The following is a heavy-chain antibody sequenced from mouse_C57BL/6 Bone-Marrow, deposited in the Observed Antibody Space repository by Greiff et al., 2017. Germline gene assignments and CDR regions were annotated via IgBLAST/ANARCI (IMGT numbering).Heavy chain of an antibody. Sequence: EVQGVESGGDLVKPGGSLKLSCAASGFTFSSYGMSWVRQTPDKRLEWVATSSSGGSYTYYPDSVKGRFTISRDNAKNTLYLQMSSLKSEDTAMYYCARDSSGYGYAMDYWGQGTSVTVSS. CDR2: SSSGGSYT. J-gene: IGHJ4*01. D-gene: IGHD3-2*02. CDR1: GFTFSSYG. CDR3: ARDSSGYGYAMDY. V-gene: IGHV5-6*01.